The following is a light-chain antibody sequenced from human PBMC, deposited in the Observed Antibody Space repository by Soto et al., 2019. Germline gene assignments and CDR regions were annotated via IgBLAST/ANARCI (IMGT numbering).Light chain of an antibody. CDR1: SSDVGSYNL. CDR2: EVS. Sequence: QSALTQSASVSGSPGQSITISCTGTSSDVGSYNLVSWYQQHPGRAPKLMIYEVSKRPSGVSNRFSGSKSGNTVSLTISGRQAENEAEYSCCPYAASSTWVFGGGTTVTVL. CDR3: CPYAASSTWV. V-gene: IGLV2-23*02. J-gene: IGLJ3*02.